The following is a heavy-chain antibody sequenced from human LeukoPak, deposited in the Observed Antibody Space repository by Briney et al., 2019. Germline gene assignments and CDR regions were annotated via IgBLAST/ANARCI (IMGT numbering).Heavy chain of an antibody. D-gene: IGHD6-19*01. J-gene: IGHJ4*02. CDR3: ARDHPIAVAGMEVDY. CDR1: GYTFTSYG. Sequence: GASVKVSCKASGYTFTSYGISWVRQAPGQGLEWMGWISAYNGNTNYAQKLQGRVTMTTDTSTSTAYMELRSLRSDDTAVYYCARDHPIAVAGMEVDYWGQGTLVTVSS. CDR2: ISAYNGNT. V-gene: IGHV1-18*01.